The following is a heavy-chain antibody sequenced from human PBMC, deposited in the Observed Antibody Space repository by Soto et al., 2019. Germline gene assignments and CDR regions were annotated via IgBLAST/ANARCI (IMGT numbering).Heavy chain of an antibody. Sequence: PGGSLXLSCVASGFTFSSYWMSWVRQAPGKGLEWVANIKQDGSEKYYVDSVKGRFTISRDNSKNTLYLQMNSLRAEDTAVYYCAKNPGYYYDSTGYHFDYWGQGTLVTVSS. V-gene: IGHV3-7*03. CDR2: IKQDGSEK. CDR1: GFTFSSYW. J-gene: IGHJ4*02. CDR3: AKNPGYYYDSTGYHFDY. D-gene: IGHD3-22*01.